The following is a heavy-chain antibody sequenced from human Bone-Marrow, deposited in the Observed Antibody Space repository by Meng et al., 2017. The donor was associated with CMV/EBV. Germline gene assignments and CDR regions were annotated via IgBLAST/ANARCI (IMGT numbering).Heavy chain of an antibody. CDR1: GFTFSTYV. Sequence: LSLTCAASGFTFSTYVMHWVRQAPGKGLEWVAVISNDGSNKYYADSVKGRFTISRDNSKNTLYLQMNSLRTEDTAVYYCASGSQGSIFDYWGQGTLVTVSS. J-gene: IGHJ4*02. V-gene: IGHV3-30-3*01. CDR3: ASGSQGSIFDY. CDR2: ISNDGSNK. D-gene: IGHD1-26*01.